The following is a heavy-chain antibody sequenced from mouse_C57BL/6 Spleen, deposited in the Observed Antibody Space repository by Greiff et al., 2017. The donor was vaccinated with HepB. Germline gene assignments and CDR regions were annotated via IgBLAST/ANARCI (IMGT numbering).Heavy chain of an antibody. D-gene: IGHD2-4*01. CDR2: IYPRDGST. Sequence: QVQLKQSGPELVKPGASVKLSCKASGYTFTSYDINWVKQRPGQGLEWIGWIYPRDGSTKYNEKFKGKATLTVDTSSSTAYMELHSLTSEDSAVYFCARGLYDYDDAMDYWGQGTSVTVSS. V-gene: IGHV1-85*01. CDR1: GYTFTSYD. J-gene: IGHJ4*01. CDR3: ARGLYDYDDAMDY.